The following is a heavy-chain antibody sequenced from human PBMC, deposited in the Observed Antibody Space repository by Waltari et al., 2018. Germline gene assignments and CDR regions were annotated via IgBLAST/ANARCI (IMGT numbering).Heavy chain of an antibody. CDR1: GFTVSSNY. J-gene: IGHJ4*02. Sequence: EVQLVESGGGLIQPGGSLRLSCAASGFTVSSNYMSWVRQAPGKGLEWVSVIYSGCSTYYADSVKGRFTISRDNSKNTLYLQMNSLRAEDTAVYYCARETVRGVIRRGYWGQGTLVTVSS. V-gene: IGHV3-53*01. D-gene: IGHD3-10*01. CDR3: ARETVRGVIRRGY. CDR2: IYSGCST.